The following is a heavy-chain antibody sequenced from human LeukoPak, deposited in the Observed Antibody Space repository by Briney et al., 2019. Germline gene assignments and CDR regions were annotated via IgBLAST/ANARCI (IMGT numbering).Heavy chain of an antibody. CDR1: GDSVSSNSAA. J-gene: IGHJ4*02. Sequence: SQTLSLTCAISGDSVSSNSAAWNWIRQSPSIGLEWLGRTYYRSKWYNDYAVSVKSRVTINPDTSRNEFSLHLNSVTPEDTAVYYCARGVSSRGRFDYWGQGTLVTVSS. D-gene: IGHD6-19*01. V-gene: IGHV6-1*01. CDR3: ARGVSSRGRFDY. CDR2: TYYRSKWYN.